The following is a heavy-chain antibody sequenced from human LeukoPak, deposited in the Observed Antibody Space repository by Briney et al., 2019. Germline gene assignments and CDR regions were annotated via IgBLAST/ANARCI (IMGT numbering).Heavy chain of an antibody. V-gene: IGHV4-38-2*02. CDR2: LFHSGSP. Sequence: SETLSLTCTVSGYSISSGNYWGWIRQPPGKGLEWIGSLFHSGSPLYNPSFKSRVTMSVDTSKNQFSLKLSSVTAADTAVYYCARDGGVVIPFDYWGQGTLVTISS. J-gene: IGHJ4*02. CDR3: ARDGGVVIPFDY. CDR1: GYSISSGNY. D-gene: IGHD2-2*01.